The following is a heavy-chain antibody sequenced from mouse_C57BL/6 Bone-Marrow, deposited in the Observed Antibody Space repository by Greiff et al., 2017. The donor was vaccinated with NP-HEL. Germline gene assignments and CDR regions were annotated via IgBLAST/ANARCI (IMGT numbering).Heavy chain of an antibody. Sequence: EVKLVESGGDLVKPGGSLKLSCAASGFTFSSYGMSWVRQTPDKRLEWVATISSGGSYTYYPDSVKGRFTISRDNAKNTLYLQMSSLKSEDTAMYYCARRDSSGSWFAYWGQGTLVTVSA. CDR3: ARRDSSGSWFAY. D-gene: IGHD3-2*02. J-gene: IGHJ3*01. V-gene: IGHV5-6*02. CDR1: GFTFSSYG. CDR2: ISSGGSYT.